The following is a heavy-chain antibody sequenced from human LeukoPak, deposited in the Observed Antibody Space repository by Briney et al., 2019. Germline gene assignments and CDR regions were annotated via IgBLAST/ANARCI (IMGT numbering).Heavy chain of an antibody. CDR2: INPSGGST. D-gene: IGHD2-21*02. CDR3: ASCGGDCYFWVY. J-gene: IGHJ4*02. Sequence: ASVKVSCKASGYTFTGYYMQWVRQGPGQGLEWMGIINPSGGSTSYTQKFQGRVTMTRDMSTSTVYMELSSLRSEDTAVYYCASCGGDCYFWVYWGQETLVTVSS. CDR1: GYTFTGYY. V-gene: IGHV1-46*01.